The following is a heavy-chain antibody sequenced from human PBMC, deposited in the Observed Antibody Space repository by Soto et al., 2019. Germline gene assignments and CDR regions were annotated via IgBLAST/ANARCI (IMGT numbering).Heavy chain of an antibody. CDR1: GYTFTHYA. CDR2: INADSGNT. CDR3: ARCLAAVGA. V-gene: IGHV1-3*01. J-gene: IGHJ5*02. Sequence: QVQLVQSGAEVKKPGASVKVSCTASGYTFTHYAMHWVRHAPGQGLEWMGFINADSGNTKYSQTFQGRLTFTKDTSARTAYMDLSSLRSEYMAIYYCARCLAAVGAWGQGTLVTVSS. D-gene: IGHD6-13*01.